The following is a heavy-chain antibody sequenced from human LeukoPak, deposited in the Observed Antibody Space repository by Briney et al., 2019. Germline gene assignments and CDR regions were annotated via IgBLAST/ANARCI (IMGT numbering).Heavy chain of an antibody. CDR3: ARGRAVTVNYYFDT. CDR1: GFTVDNYY. Sequence: PGGSLRLSCAASGFTVDNYYMIRVRQAPGKGLEWVSLIYRIGTTNYADSVRGRFAISRDNSKNTVYLQMNSLRADDTAIYYCARGRAVTVNYYFDTWGQGTLVTVAS. V-gene: IGHV3-53*01. D-gene: IGHD6-19*01. J-gene: IGHJ4*02. CDR2: IYRIGTT.